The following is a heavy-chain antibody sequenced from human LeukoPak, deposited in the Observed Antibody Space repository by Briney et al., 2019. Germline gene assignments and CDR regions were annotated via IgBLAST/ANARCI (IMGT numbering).Heavy chain of an antibody. D-gene: IGHD3-9*01. CDR2: INHSGST. V-gene: IGHV4-34*01. J-gene: IGHJ4*02. CDR1: GGSFSGYY. Sequence: SETLSLTCAVYGGSFSGYYWSWIRQPPGKGLEWLGEINHSGSTNYNPSLKSRVTISVDTSKNQFSLKLSSVTAADTAVYYCARGRYYDILTGYYQPSRPYYFDYWVPGTLVTVSS. CDR3: ARGRYYDILTGYYQPSRPYYFDY.